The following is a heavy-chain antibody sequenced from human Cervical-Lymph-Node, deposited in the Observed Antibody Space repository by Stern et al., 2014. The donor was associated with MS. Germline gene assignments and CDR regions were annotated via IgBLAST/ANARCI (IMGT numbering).Heavy chain of an antibody. CDR3: ALSSETSDRWYSLGYDL. D-gene: IGHD6-13*01. Sequence: VQLVESGAEVTKPGSSGKVSCKASGGTFSKFPSSWVRQAPGQGLEWMGVIFPVFGTPTYAQEFRGRVTITADVSTSTVYMELSSLRSDDTAVYYCALSSETSDRWYSLGYDLWGQGTLVTVSS. CDR1: GGTFSKFP. V-gene: IGHV1-69*01. CDR2: IFPVFGTP. J-gene: IGHJ5*02.